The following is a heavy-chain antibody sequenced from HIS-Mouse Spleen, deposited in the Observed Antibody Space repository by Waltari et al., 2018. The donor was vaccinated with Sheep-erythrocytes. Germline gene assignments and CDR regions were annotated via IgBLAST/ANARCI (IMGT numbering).Heavy chain of an antibody. Sequence: QVQLVESGGGVVQPGRSLRLSCAASGFTFSSYGMHWVRQAPGKGLGWVDVISYDGSNKYYADSVKGRFTISRDNSKNTLYLQMNSLRSEDTAVYYCAKVRTVNYWYFDLWGRGTLVTVSS. V-gene: IGHV3-30*18. CDR2: ISYDGSNK. D-gene: IGHD1-1*01. CDR3: AKVRTVNYWYFDL. J-gene: IGHJ2*01. CDR1: GFTFSSYG.